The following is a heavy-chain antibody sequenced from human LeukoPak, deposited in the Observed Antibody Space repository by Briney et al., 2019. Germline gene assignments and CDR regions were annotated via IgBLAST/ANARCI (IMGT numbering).Heavy chain of an antibody. CDR1: GYTFTSYG. J-gene: IGHJ4*02. D-gene: IGHD3-10*01. Sequence: EASVKVSCKASGYTFTSYGISWVRQAPGQGLEWMGWISAYNGNTNYAQKLQGRVTMTTDTSTSTAYMELRSLRSDDTAVYYCARVSYYGSGSMRRGYYFDYWGQGTLVTVSS. CDR2: ISAYNGNT. CDR3: ARVSYYGSGSMRRGYYFDY. V-gene: IGHV1-18*01.